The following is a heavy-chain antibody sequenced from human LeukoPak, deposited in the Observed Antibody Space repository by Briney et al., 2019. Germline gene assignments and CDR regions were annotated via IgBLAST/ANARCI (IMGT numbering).Heavy chain of an antibody. V-gene: IGHV3-74*01. Sequence: GSLRLSCAASGFTFSSYWMHWVRQAPGKGLVWVSRINSDGSSTSYADSVKGRFTNSRDNAKNTLYLQMNSLRAEDTAVYYCARDDVYDSSGYYYDYWGQGTLVTVSS. CDR3: ARDDVYDSSGYYYDY. CDR2: INSDGSST. CDR1: GFTFSSYW. D-gene: IGHD3-22*01. J-gene: IGHJ4*02.